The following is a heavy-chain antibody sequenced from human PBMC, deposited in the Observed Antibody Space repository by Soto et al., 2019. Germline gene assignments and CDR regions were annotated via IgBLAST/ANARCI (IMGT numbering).Heavy chain of an antibody. V-gene: IGHV3-72*01. D-gene: IGHD6-13*01. CDR3: VRGAALGPNYYYSGLDV. CDR1: GFTFSAHY. J-gene: IGHJ6*02. Sequence: GGSLRLSCIASGFTFSAHYMYWVRQAPGKGLEWVGRARDKANSYTTEYAASVKGRFIVSRDDSKNSLYLQMNSLKTEDPAVYFFVRGAALGPNYYYSGLDVWXQGTTVPVSS. CDR2: ARDKANSYTT.